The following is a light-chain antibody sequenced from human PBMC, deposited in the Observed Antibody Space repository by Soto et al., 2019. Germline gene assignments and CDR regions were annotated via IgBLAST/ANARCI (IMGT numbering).Light chain of an antibody. V-gene: IGLV3-27*01. CDR1: LLAKTY. CDR3: YSATDDHVVL. Sequence: SYELTQPSSVSVSPGQTARITCSGDLLAKTYARWFHQRPGLAPVLLIYKDTERPSGIPERFSGSSSGSTVTLTISGAQVDDEGDYYCYSATDDHVVLFGGGTKVTVL. J-gene: IGLJ3*02. CDR2: KDT.